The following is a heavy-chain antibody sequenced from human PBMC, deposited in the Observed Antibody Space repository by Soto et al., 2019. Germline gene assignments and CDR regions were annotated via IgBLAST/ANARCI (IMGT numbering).Heavy chain of an antibody. CDR3: ASSYGNAWYTY. J-gene: IGHJ4*02. D-gene: IGHD6-13*01. V-gene: IGHV4-59*01. CDR1: GGSRCRYY. Sequence: SEPRVDKWSISGGSRCRYYWSWILQPPGKGLEWIGYIHYSGSSHYNPSLKSRLTMSVDRSKNQFSLKLSSVTAADTAAYYCASSYGNAWYTYWGQGTLVTVSS. CDR2: IHYSGSS.